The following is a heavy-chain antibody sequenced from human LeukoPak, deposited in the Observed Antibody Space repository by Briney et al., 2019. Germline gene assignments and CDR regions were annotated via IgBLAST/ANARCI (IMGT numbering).Heavy chain of an antibody. V-gene: IGHV3-74*01. CDR1: GFTLSSYW. D-gene: IGHD3-10*01. J-gene: IGHJ4*02. CDR3: ARDGYYTSGRNPYFDY. Sequence: GGSLRLSCAASGFTLSSYWMHWVRQAPGKGLVWVSSINSDGSTTNYADSVKGRFTISRDNAKNSLYLQMNSLRAEDTGVYYCARDGYYTSGRNPYFDYWGQGTLVTVSS. CDR2: INSDGSTT.